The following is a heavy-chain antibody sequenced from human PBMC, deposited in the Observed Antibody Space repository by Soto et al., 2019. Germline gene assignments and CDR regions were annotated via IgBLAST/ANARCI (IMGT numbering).Heavy chain of an antibody. CDR1: GDSISNNNC. Sequence: SETLSLTCAVSGDSISNNNCWNWVRQPPGKGLEWIGEIYHSGTANYNPSLKSRVTISVDTSNNKFSLKLSSVTAADTAVYYCASAGIAVAGSLYNWFDPWGQGTLVTVSS. D-gene: IGHD6-19*01. J-gene: IGHJ5*02. V-gene: IGHV4-4*02. CDR3: ASAGIAVAGSLYNWFDP. CDR2: IYHSGTA.